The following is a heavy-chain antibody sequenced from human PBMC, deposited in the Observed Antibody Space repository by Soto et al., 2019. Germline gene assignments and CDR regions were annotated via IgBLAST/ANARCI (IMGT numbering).Heavy chain of an antibody. CDR3: AKDRGYYSSSWSFY. V-gene: IGHV3-30*18. J-gene: IGHJ4*02. D-gene: IGHD6-13*01. CDR1: GSILRRYG. CDR2: ISYDGTNK. Sequence: QVQLVESGGGVVQPGRSLRLPCAASGSILRRYGIHWVRQVPGKGLEWVAVISYDGTNKHYADSVKGRFTFSRDNSKSTVYLQMNSLRAEDTAVYYCAKDRGYYSSSWSFYWGQGTLVTVSS.